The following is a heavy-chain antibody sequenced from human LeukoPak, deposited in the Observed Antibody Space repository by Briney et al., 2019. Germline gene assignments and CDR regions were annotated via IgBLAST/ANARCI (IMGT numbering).Heavy chain of an antibody. CDR2: IKQGGGEM. CDR3: ARGLNLDY. V-gene: IGHV3-7*03. D-gene: IGHD1-1*01. CDR1: GFTFSSYW. J-gene: IGHJ4*02. Sequence: GGSLRLSCAASGFTFSSYWMSWVRQAPGKGLEWVGTIKQGGGEMYYVDSVKGRFTISRDDARSSLYLQMNSLRAEDTAMYYCARGLNLDYRGQGTLVTVSS.